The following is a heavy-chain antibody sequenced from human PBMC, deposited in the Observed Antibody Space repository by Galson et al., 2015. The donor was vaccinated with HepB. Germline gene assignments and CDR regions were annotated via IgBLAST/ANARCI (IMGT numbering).Heavy chain of an antibody. V-gene: IGHV3-30-3*01. J-gene: IGHJ4*02. CDR3: ASLGAVTTSSGY. D-gene: IGHD4-17*01. CDR1: GFTFSSYA. Sequence: SLRLSCAASGFTFSSYAMHWVRQAPGKGLERVAVISYDGSNKYYADSVKGRFTISRDNSKNTLYLQMNSLRAEDTAVYYCASLGAVTTSSGYWGQGTLVTVSS. CDR2: ISYDGSNK.